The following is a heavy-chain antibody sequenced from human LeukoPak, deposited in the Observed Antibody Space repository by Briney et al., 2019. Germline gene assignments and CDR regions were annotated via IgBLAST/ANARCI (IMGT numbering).Heavy chain of an antibody. Sequence: GGSLRLSCAASGFTFSSYWMHWVRQAPGKGLEWVSSISSSSSYIYYADSVKGRFTISRDNAKNSLYLQMNSLRAEDTAVYYCARSTAAGTDHWGQGTLVTVSS. CDR2: ISSSSSYI. V-gene: IGHV3-21*01. CDR1: GFTFSSYW. J-gene: IGHJ4*02. CDR3: ARSTAAGTDH. D-gene: IGHD6-13*01.